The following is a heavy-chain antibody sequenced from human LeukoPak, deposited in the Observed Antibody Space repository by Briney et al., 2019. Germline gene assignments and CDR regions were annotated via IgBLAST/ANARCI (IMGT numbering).Heavy chain of an antibody. CDR1: GFAVTDYV. V-gene: IGHV3-23*01. CDR2: ISASGAMT. Sequence: GGSLRLSCAASGFAVTDYVMTWVRQAPGKGLEWVSSISASGAMTYYADSVKGRFTISRDNSRNTLYLEMNSLIPEDTALYYCAKPQEADLWVPDYWGQGTLVTVSS. J-gene: IGHJ4*02. D-gene: IGHD3-3*01. CDR3: AKPQEADLWVPDY.